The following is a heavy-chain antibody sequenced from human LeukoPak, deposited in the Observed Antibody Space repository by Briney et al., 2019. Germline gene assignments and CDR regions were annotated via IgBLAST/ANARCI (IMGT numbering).Heavy chain of an antibody. CDR2: IYNIGST. CDR1: GGSISRYY. J-gene: IGHJ4*02. D-gene: IGHD6-13*01. CDR3: ARDRAAGTFDY. Sequence: PSETLSLTCTVSGGSISRYYWSWIRQPPGKGLEWIGYIYNIGSTNYNPSLKSRVTISVDTSKNQISLKVSSVTAADTAVYYCARDRAAGTFDYWGQGTPVTVSS. V-gene: IGHV4-59*01.